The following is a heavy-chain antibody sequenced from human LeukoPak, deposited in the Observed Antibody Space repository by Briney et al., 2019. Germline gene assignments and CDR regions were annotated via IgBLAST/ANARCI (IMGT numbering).Heavy chain of an antibody. D-gene: IGHD3-10*01. V-gene: IGHV3-23*01. CDR2: ISGSGGST. J-gene: IGHJ4*02. Sequence: GGSLRLSCAASGFTFSNYAMNWVRQAPGKGLEWVSGISGSGGSTDYADSVKGRFTISRDNSKSTLYLQMNSLRAEDTAVYYCARCLVRGLTMGYFDFWGQGTLVTVSS. CDR1: GFTFSNYA. CDR3: ARCLVRGLTMGYFDF.